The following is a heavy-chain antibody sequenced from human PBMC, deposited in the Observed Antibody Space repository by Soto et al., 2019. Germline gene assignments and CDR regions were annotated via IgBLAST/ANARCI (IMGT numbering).Heavy chain of an antibody. Sequence: QVRLVQSGAEVKKPGASVKVSCKASGFTFTSYGITWVRQAPGQGLEWMGWISAFNGETNFAQRFQXXXXXXXXTXXXXXXXXXXXXXXXXXAVYXCARGVSAVATFDYWGQGTLVTVXS. D-gene: IGHD5-12*01. V-gene: IGHV1-18*01. J-gene: IGHJ4*02. CDR2: ISAFNGET. CDR3: ARGVSAVATFDY. CDR1: GFTFTSYG.